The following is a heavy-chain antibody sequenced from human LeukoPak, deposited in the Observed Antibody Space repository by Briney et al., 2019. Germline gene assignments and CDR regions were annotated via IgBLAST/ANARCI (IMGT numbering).Heavy chain of an antibody. CDR2: MNPNSGNT. CDR3: ARGAVPAAIRYYYHMDV. CDR1: GYTFTSYD. D-gene: IGHD2-2*02. V-gene: IGHV1-8*03. J-gene: IGHJ6*03. Sequence: GASVKVSCKASGYTFTSYDINWVRQATGQGLEWMGWMNPNSGNTGYAQKFQGRVAITRNTSISTAYMELSSLRSEDTAVYYCARGAVPAAIRYYYHMDVWGKGTTVTVSS.